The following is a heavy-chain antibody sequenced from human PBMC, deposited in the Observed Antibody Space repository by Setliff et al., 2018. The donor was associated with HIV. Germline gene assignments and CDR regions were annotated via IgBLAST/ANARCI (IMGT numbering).Heavy chain of an antibody. D-gene: IGHD3-3*01. Sequence: PSETLSLTCTVSGGSIRGYYWSWLRQPPGKGLEWIGYVFYTGSTTYSPSLKSRLTISVDTSQHQFSLKLTSVTAADTAVYYCARCYYNFWSGYPLDYMDVWGKGTTVTVSS. V-gene: IGHV4-59*08. J-gene: IGHJ6*03. CDR1: GGSIRGYY. CDR2: VFYTGST. CDR3: ARCYYNFWSGYPLDYMDV.